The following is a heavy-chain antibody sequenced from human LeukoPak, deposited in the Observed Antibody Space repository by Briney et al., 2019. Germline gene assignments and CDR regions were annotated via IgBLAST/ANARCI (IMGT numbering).Heavy chain of an antibody. D-gene: IGHD6-13*01. J-gene: IGHJ3*02. CDR1: GGSISSGGYY. CDR2: IYYSGST. CDR3: AREGSGSWSQLDAFDI. V-gene: IGHV4-31*03. Sequence: SETLSLTCTVSGGSISSGGYYWSWIRQHPGKGLEWIGYIYYSGSTYYNPSLKSRVTISVDTSKNLFSLKLSSVTAADTAVYYCAREGSGSWSQLDAFDIWGQGTMVTVSS.